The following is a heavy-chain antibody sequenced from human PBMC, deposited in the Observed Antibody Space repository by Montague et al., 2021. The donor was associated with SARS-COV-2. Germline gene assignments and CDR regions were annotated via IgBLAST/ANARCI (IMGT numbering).Heavy chain of an antibody. Sequence: SLRLSCATSGFNFRDYGMSWARRAPGKGLEWVGFIGSEATGGTTNYAASVRGRFTISRDDSKSILYLQMNSLEIEDTALYYCFIFCGGDCRNEAFDFWGQGTMVTVLS. CDR3: FIFCGGDCRNEAFDF. CDR1: GFNFRDYG. CDR2: IGSEATGGTT. J-gene: IGHJ3*01. D-gene: IGHD2-21*02. V-gene: IGHV3-49*04.